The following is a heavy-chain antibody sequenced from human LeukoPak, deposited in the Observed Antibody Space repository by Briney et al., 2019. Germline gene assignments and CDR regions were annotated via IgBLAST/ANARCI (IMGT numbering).Heavy chain of an antibody. Sequence: PGGSLRLSCAASGFTVSSNYMSWVRQAPGKGLEWVSVIYSGGSTYYADSVKGRFTISRDNSKNTLYLQMNSLRAEDTAVYYCARTTYYYDSSGYFDYWGQGTLVPVSS. CDR2: IYSGGST. V-gene: IGHV3-53*01. J-gene: IGHJ4*02. CDR3: ARTTYYYDSSGYFDY. D-gene: IGHD3-22*01. CDR1: GFTVSSNY.